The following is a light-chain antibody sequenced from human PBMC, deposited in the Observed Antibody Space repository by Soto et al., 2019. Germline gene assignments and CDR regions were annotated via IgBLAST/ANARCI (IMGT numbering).Light chain of an antibody. CDR3: LQDFNYPIT. J-gene: IGKJ5*01. CDR1: QGIGFY. V-gene: IGKV1-6*01. CDR2: GAS. Sequence: AIQLTQSPSSMSASVGDRVTISCRASQGIGFYLAWYQHAPGKDPKVLIYGASILHSGVPSRFSGSGSGTDFTLTISSLLPEDFATYYCLQDFNYPITFGQGTRLEIK.